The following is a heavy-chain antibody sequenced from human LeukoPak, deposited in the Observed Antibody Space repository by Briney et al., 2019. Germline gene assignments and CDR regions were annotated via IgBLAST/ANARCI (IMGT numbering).Heavy chain of an antibody. CDR2: INEDGSDK. J-gene: IGHJ4*02. V-gene: IGHV3-7*01. D-gene: IGHD5-18*01. CDR3: ARDAAYGYDRFDY. CDR1: GGSISSSSYY. Sequence: ETLSLTCTVSGGSISSSSYYWGWIRQPPGKGLEWLANINEDGSDKNYVASEKGRFTISRDNAKKSLYLQMNSLRGEDTAVYYCARDAAYGYDRFDYWGQGTQVTVSS.